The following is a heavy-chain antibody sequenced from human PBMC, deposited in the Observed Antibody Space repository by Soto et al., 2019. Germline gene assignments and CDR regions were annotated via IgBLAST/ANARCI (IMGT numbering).Heavy chain of an antibody. Sequence: SETLSLTCTVSGGSISSGGYYWSWIRQHPGKGLEWIGYIYYSGSTYYNPSLKSRVTISVDTSKNQFSLKLSSVTAADTAVYYCARDSLYYGSGNWFDPWGQGTLVTVSS. J-gene: IGHJ5*02. CDR2: IYYSGST. V-gene: IGHV4-31*03. CDR3: ARDSLYYGSGNWFDP. CDR1: GGSISSGGYY. D-gene: IGHD3-10*01.